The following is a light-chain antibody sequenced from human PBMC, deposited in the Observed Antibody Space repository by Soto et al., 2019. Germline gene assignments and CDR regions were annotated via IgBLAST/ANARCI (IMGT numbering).Light chain of an antibody. V-gene: IGLV2-14*01. Sequence: QSALTQPASVSGSPGQSITISCTGTSRDVGGYNYVSWYQQYPGKAPNLMIYGVTNRASGVSNRFSGSKTGNTASLTISGLQAEDEAYYYCFSHRRGDSHVFGTGTKVTVL. CDR2: GVT. J-gene: IGLJ1*01. CDR3: FSHRRGDSHV. CDR1: SRDVGGYNY.